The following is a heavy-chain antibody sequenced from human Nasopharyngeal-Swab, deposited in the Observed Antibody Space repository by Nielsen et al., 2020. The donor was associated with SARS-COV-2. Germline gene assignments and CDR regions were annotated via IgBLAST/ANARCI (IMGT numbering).Heavy chain of an antibody. J-gene: IGHJ3*01. Sequence: GGSLRLSCAASGFSFGSYGVHRVRQAPGKGLEWVAVVSHDGSNEHYADSVKGRFAISRDNSKNTLYLQMNSLRAEDTAVYYCARDAPSSRGAFDFWGQGRMVTVSS. D-gene: IGHD6-13*01. CDR2: VSHDGSNE. CDR1: GFSFGSYG. CDR3: ARDAPSSRGAFDF. V-gene: IGHV3-30*03.